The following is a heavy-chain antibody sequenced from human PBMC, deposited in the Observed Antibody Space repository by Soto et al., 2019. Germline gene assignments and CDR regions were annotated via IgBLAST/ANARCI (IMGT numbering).Heavy chain of an antibody. D-gene: IGHD3-3*01. Sequence: PSETLSLTCTVSGGSISSSSYYWGWIRQPPGKGLEWIGSIYYSGSTYYNPSLKSRVTISVDTSKNQFSLKLSSVTAADTAVYYCARPYYDFWSGQHNWFDPWGQGTLVTVSS. CDR3: ARPYYDFWSGQHNWFDP. V-gene: IGHV4-39*01. CDR2: IYYSGST. J-gene: IGHJ5*02. CDR1: GGSISSSSYY.